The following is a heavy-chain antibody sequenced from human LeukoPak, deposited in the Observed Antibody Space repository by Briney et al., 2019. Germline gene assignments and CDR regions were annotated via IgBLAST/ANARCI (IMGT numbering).Heavy chain of an antibody. Sequence: PGGSLRLSCEASGFTFSNHWMHWVRQAPGKGLEWVSVISKDGSTSIYADSVRGRLTISRDNAKNTLYLQMNSLRVEDTSVYYCARDYYMGIVDQWGQGTRVTVSS. CDR2: ISKDGSTS. CDR3: ARDYYMGIVDQ. V-gene: IGHV3-74*01. D-gene: IGHD3-22*01. CDR1: GFTFSNHW. J-gene: IGHJ5*02.